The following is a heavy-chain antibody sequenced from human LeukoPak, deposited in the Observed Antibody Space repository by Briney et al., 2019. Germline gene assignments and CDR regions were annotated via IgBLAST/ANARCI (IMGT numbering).Heavy chain of an antibody. D-gene: IGHD3-9*01. CDR1: GFTFSSYA. V-gene: IGHV3-23*01. J-gene: IGHJ5*02. Sequence: GALRLSCAASGFTFSSYAMSWVRQAPGKGLEWVSAISGSGGSTYYADSVKGRFTISRDNSKNTLYLQMNSLRAEDTAVYYCAKDLMSLYDILTGPNWFDPWGQGTLVTVSS. CDR3: AKDLMSLYDILTGPNWFDP. CDR2: ISGSGGST.